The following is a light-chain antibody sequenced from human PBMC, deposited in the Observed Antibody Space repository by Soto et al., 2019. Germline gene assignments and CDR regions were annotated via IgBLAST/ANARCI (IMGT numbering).Light chain of an antibody. V-gene: IGLV2-18*02. Sequence: QSALTQPPSVSGSPGQSVAISCTGTSSDVGGSNGVSWYQQPPGTAPKLIIYDVSNRPSGVPDRFSGSKSGNTASLIISGLQAEDEGDYYCSSYTSSRTYVFGTGTKVTVL. CDR2: DVS. CDR3: SSYTSSRTYV. J-gene: IGLJ1*01. CDR1: SSDVGGSNG.